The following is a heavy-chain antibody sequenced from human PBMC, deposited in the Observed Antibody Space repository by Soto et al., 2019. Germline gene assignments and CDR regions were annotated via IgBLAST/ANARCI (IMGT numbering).Heavy chain of an antibody. V-gene: IGHV3-33*01. CDR3: ARDHSGYSFDY. J-gene: IGHJ4*02. Sequence: PGVSLRLSCAASGFTFGNYGMHWVRQAPGKGLEWVAVIWYDGSNKYYADSVKGRFTISRDDSKNTLYLQMNSLRAEDTAVYYCARDHSGYSFDYWGQGTLVTVSS. D-gene: IGHD5-12*01. CDR1: GFTFGNYG. CDR2: IWYDGSNK.